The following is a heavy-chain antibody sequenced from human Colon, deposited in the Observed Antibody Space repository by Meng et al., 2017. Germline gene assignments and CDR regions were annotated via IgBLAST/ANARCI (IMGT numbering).Heavy chain of an antibody. Sequence: SETLSLTCTVSDYSISSCYFWGWIRQPPGKGLEWIGHIYHSGSTYYNPFLMLRVTISVDTSKNQFSLTLSSVTAADTAVYYCAKQSPDYYDSSGYYYWGQGALVTVSS. V-gene: IGHV4-38-2*02. D-gene: IGHD3-22*01. CDR3: AKQSPDYYDSSGYYY. CDR2: IYHSGST. CDR1: DYSISSCYF. J-gene: IGHJ4*02.